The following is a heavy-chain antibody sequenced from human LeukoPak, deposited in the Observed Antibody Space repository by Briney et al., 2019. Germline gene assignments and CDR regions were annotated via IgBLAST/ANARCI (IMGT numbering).Heavy chain of an antibody. V-gene: IGHV4-30-4*01. CDR2: IYYSGNT. Sequence: SETLSLTCTVSGGSISSGDYYWSWIRQPPGKGLEWIGYIYYSGNTYYNPSLKSRVTISVDTSKNQFSLKLSSVTAADTAVYYCARVYDSSGYYWDYWGQGTLVTVSS. CDR3: ARVYDSSGYYWDY. D-gene: IGHD3-22*01. J-gene: IGHJ4*02. CDR1: GGSISSGDYY.